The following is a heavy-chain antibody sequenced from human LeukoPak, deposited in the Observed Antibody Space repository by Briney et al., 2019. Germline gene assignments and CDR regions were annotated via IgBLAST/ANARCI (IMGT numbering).Heavy chain of an antibody. J-gene: IGHJ4*02. Sequence: GGSLRLSCATSGFAFSSPSMSWVRQAPGMGLEWVSTISGAGGSSWYAESVKGRFAISRDNSMNSVSLQMSSLRVEDTAIYYCTKDDSSSWYDYLFDYWGQGTLVTVSS. CDR3: TKDDSSSWYDYLFDY. CDR2: ISGAGGSS. D-gene: IGHD6-13*01. CDR1: GFAFSSPS. V-gene: IGHV3-23*01.